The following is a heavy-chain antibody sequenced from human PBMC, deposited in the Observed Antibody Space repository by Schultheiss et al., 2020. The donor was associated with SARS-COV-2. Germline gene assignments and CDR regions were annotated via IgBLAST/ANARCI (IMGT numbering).Heavy chain of an antibody. D-gene: IGHD2-2*01. V-gene: IGHV3-11*01. J-gene: IGHJ6*02. CDR2: ISSSGSTI. Sequence: GGSLRLSCAASGFTFSDYYMSWIRQAPGKGLEWVLYISSSGSTIYNADSVKGRFTISRDNAKNSLYQQMNSLRAETTAVYYCARYRCWAHDFCTSCYHYYGMDVWGQGTMVTVSS. CDR1: GFTFSDYY. CDR3: ARYRCWAHDFCTSCYHYYGMDV.